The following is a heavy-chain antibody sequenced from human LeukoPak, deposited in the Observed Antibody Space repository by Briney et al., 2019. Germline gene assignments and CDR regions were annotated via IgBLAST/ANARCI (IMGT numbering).Heavy chain of an antibody. CDR2: IKSDGRRT. CDR3: ARAAPNWNKGQDIDDGFDI. V-gene: IGHV3-74*01. J-gene: IGHJ3*02. CDR1: APTLGTIC. Sequence: PAQSLTLSCALSAPTLGTICTHCVRRVQKGWRVWDSRIKSDGRRTNYAHSVKGRCTISRDNAKNTLYLQMDSLRAEDTAVYYCARAAPNWNKGQDIDDGFDIWGQGTMVTVSS. D-gene: IGHD1/OR15-1a*01.